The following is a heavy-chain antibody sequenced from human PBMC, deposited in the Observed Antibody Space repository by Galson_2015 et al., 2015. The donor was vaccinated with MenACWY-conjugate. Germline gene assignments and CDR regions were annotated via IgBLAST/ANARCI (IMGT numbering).Heavy chain of an antibody. D-gene: IGHD3-3*01. CDR3: ARSGVGYGERWLDP. J-gene: IGHJ5*02. V-gene: IGHV3-53*01. CDR2: ICSGSTT. Sequence: VRQAPGEGLEWVSLICSGSTTKYADSVKGRFTISGDNSKSTVYLQMNSLRVEDTATYYCARSGVGYGERWLDPWGQGTLVTVSS.